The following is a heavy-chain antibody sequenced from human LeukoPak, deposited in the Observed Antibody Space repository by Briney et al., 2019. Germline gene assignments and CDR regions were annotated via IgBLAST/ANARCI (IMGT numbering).Heavy chain of an antibody. V-gene: IGHV4-4*07. J-gene: IGHJ5*02. D-gene: IGHD3-22*01. CDR2: IYTTGNA. Sequence: SETLSLTCTVSGGSISSYYWSWIRQPAGKGLEWIGRIYTTGNANYNPSLKSRVTMSIDTSKKQFSLNLSSVTAADTAVYYCAKGKYYYDSNSSYRYFDPWGQGTLVTVSS. CDR3: AKGKYYYDSNSSYRYFDP. CDR1: GGSISSYY.